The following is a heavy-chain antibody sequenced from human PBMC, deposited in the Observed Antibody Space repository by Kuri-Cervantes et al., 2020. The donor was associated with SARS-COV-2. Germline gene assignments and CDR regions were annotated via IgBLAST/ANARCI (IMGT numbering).Heavy chain of an antibody. CDR1: GGTSSSYA. CDR3: ARPYCTTTTCYDGTFDS. V-gene: IGHV1-69*06. D-gene: IGHD2-2*01. CDR2: IIPLFGTT. J-gene: IGHJ4*02. Sequence: SVKGSCKASGGTSSSYAVTWVRQVPGQGFEWMGRIIPLFGTTIYAQRFRDRVTFTADKSTNTAYMELSSLRSEDTAVYYCARPYCTTTTCYDGTFDSWGQGTLVTVSS.